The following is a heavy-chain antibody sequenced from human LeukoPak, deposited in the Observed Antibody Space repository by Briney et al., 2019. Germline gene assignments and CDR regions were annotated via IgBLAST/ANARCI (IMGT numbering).Heavy chain of an antibody. D-gene: IGHD6-19*01. CDR1: GGSFSGYY. J-gene: IGHJ4*02. CDR3: ARPAGYSSGRGDY. CDR2: INHSGST. Sequence: SETLSLTCAVYGGSFSGYYWSWIRQPPGKGLEWIGEINHSGSTNYNPSLKSRVTISVDTSKNQFSLKLSSVTAADTAVYYCARPAGYSSGRGDYWGQGTLVTVSS. V-gene: IGHV4-34*01.